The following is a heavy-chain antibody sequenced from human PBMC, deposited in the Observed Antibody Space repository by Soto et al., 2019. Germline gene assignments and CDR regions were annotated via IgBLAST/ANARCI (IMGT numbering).Heavy chain of an antibody. V-gene: IGHV4-59*01. D-gene: IGHD5-12*01. CDR2: IYYSWST. Sequence: SETLSLTCTVSGGSISSYDWSWIRQPPGKGLEWIGYIYYSWSTNYNPSLKSRVTISVDTSKNQFSLKLSSVTAADTAVYYCARDVDGYSGYGDAFDIWGHGTMVTISS. CDR3: ARDVDGYSGYGDAFDI. CDR1: GGSISSYD. J-gene: IGHJ3*02.